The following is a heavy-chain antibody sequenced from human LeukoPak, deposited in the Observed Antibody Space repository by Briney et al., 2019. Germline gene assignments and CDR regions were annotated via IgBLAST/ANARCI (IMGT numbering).Heavy chain of an antibody. CDR3: ARALNPYDSSGYPFYFDY. D-gene: IGHD3-22*01. CDR1: GFTFSDYY. V-gene: IGHV3-11*01. Sequence: PGGSLRLSCAASGFTFSDYYMSWIRQAPGKGLEWVSYISSSGSTIYYADSVKGRFTISRDNAKNSLYLQMNSLRAEDTAVYYCARALNPYDSSGYPFYFDYWGQGTLVTVSS. CDR2: ISSSGSTI. J-gene: IGHJ4*02.